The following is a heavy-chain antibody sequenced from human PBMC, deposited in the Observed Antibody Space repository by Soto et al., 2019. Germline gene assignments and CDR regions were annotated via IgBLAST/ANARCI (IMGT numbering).Heavy chain of an antibody. V-gene: IGHV1-18*01. Sequence: ASVKVSCKASGYTFTSYGISWVRQAPGQGLEWMGWISAYNGNTNYAQKLQGRVTMTTDTSTSTAYMELRSLRSDDTAVYYCARGRDYYDSSGYYSQVFDYWGQGTLVTVS. CDR2: ISAYNGNT. CDR1: GYTFTSYG. J-gene: IGHJ4*02. D-gene: IGHD3-22*01. CDR3: ARGRDYYDSSGYYSQVFDY.